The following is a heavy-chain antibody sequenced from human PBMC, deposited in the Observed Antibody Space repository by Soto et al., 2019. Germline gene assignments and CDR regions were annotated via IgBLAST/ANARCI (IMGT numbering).Heavy chain of an antibody. J-gene: IGHJ4*02. CDR2: IYSGGST. V-gene: IGHV3-66*01. D-gene: IGHD4-4*01. CDR3: ARYYSNYVGIFDY. CDR1: GFTVSSNY. Sequence: GGSLRLSCAASGFTVSSNYMSWVRQAPGKGLEWVSVIYSGGSTYYADSVKGRFTISRDNSKNTLYLQMNSLRAEDTAVYYCARYYSNYVGIFDYWGQGTLVTVSS.